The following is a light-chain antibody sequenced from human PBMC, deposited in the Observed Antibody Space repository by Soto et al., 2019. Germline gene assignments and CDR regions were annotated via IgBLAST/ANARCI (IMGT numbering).Light chain of an antibody. CDR3: QQYGSSPLFT. CDR1: QSVSSSC. J-gene: IGKJ3*01. CDR2: GAS. V-gene: IGKV3-20*01. Sequence: EIVLTQSPGTLSLSPGERATLSCRASQSVSSSCLAWYQQKPGQAPRLLIYGASSGATGIPDRFSGSGSGTDFTLTISRLEPEDFAVYYCQQYGSSPLFTFGPGTKVDIK.